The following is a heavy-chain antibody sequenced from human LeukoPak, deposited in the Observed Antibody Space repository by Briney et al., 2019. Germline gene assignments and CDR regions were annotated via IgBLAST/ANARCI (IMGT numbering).Heavy chain of an antibody. V-gene: IGHV4-59*08. CDR3: ARHFVFVYGGSSFDY. CDR2: INYSGRT. D-gene: IGHD2-8*01. J-gene: IGHJ4*02. Sequence: SETLSLTCTVSGGSISSYYWNWIRQPPGKGLEWIGNINYSGRTNYNPSLKSRVTISVDTSKNQFSLKLSSVTAADTAVYYCARHFVFVYGGSSFDYWGQGTLVTVSS. CDR1: GGSISSYY.